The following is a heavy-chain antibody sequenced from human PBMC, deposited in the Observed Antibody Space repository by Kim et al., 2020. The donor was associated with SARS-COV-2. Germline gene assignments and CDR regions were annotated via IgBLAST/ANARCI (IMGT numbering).Heavy chain of an antibody. CDR1: GFTFSSYA. CDR2: ISGSGGST. J-gene: IGHJ4*02. D-gene: IGHD3-16*02. Sequence: GGSLRLSCAASGFTFSSYAMSWVRQAPGKGLEWVSAISGSGGSTYYADSVKGRFTISRDNSKNTLYLQMNSLRAEDTAVYYCATRYDYVWGSYRHHPIDYWGQGTLVTVSS. V-gene: IGHV3-23*01. CDR3: ATRYDYVWGSYRHHPIDY.